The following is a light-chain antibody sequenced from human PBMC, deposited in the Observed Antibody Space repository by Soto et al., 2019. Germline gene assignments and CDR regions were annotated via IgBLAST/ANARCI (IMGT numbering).Light chain of an antibody. J-gene: IGKJ2*01. Sequence: EIVLTQSPATLSLSPGDRATLSCRASQSVSSYLAWYQQKPGQAPRLLIYDASNRATGIPARFNGSGSGPDFNLTISSLEHEDFGVYYCQQRSNWPEYTFGQGTKLEIK. CDR3: QQRSNWPEYT. CDR1: QSVSSY. CDR2: DAS. V-gene: IGKV3-11*01.